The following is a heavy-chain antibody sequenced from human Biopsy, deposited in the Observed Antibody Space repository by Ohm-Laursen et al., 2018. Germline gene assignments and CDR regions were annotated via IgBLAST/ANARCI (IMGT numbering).Heavy chain of an antibody. CDR3: AKDRFPYTSGYSSVFEY. CDR1: GFGVNTYG. J-gene: IGHJ4*02. CDR2: ISSDGTKE. V-gene: IGHV3-30*18. Sequence: SLRLSCAASGFGVNTYGMHWVRQGPGKGLEWVSVISSDGTKELYADSVKGRFTISRDNSRNTLFLQMNSLKAEDTAVYYCAKDRFPYTSGYSSVFEYWGQGTLVTVSS. D-gene: IGHD3-22*01.